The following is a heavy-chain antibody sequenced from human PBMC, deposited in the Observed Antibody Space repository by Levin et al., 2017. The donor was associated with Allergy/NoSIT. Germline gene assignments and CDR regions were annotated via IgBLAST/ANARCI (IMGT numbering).Heavy chain of an antibody. J-gene: IGHJ6*02. CDR2: ISGGGGST. Sequence: SCAASGFTFSTYAMSWVRQAPGKGLEWVSGISGGGGSTYYVESVKGRFTISSDKSKNTVYLQMNSLRAEETAVYYCAKSYYYDISGSSYFYYYYIMDVWGQGTTVTVSS. V-gene: IGHV3-23*01. D-gene: IGHD3-22*01. CDR1: GFTFSTYA. CDR3: AKSYYYDISGSSYFYYYYIMDV.